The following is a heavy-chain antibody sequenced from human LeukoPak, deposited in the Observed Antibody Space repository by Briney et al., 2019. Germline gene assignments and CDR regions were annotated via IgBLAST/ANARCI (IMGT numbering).Heavy chain of an antibody. Sequence: GGSLRLSCAASGFTFSSYEMNWVRQAPGKGLEWVSYISSSGSTIYYADSVKGRFTISRDNAKNSLYLQMNSLRVEDTAVYYCARGYCSSTSCYRHAFDIWGQGTMVTVSS. CDR1: GFTFSSYE. J-gene: IGHJ3*02. V-gene: IGHV3-48*03. D-gene: IGHD2-2*02. CDR3: ARGYCSSTSCYRHAFDI. CDR2: ISSSGSTI.